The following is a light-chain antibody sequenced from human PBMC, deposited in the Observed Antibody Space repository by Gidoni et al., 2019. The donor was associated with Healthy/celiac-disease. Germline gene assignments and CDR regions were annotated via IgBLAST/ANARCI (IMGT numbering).Light chain of an antibody. Sequence: EIVLTQSPATLSLSPGERATLSCRASQSVRSYLAWYQQKPGQDPRLLIYDASNRATGIPARFSGSGSGTDFTLTISSLAPEDFAVYYCQQRSNWPPGCSFGQGTKLEIK. CDR3: QQRSNWPPGCS. V-gene: IGKV3-11*01. CDR2: DAS. CDR1: QSVRSY. J-gene: IGKJ2*04.